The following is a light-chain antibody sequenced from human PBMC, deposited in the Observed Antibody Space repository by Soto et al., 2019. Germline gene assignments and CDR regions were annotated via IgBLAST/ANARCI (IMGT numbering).Light chain of an antibody. V-gene: IGKV4-1*01. J-gene: IGKJ1*01. Sequence: DIVMTQSPDSLAVSLGERATINCKSSQSVLYSSNNKNYLAWYQQKPGQPPKLLIYWASTRESGVPDRFSGSGSGEDFTLTISSLQAEDEGVYYCQQYYSTPRTFGQGTKGEIK. CDR3: QQYYSTPRT. CDR2: WAS. CDR1: QSVLYSSNNKNY.